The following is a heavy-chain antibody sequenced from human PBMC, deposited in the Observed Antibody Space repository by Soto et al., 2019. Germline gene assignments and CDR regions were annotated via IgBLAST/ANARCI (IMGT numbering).Heavy chain of an antibody. CDR2: IIPILGIA. CDR1: GGTFSSYT. J-gene: IGHJ5*02. D-gene: IGHD6-13*01. V-gene: IGHV1-69*04. CDR3: ARDGSIAAANWFDP. Sequence: SVKVSCKASGGTFSSYTISWVRQAPGQGLEWMGRIIPILGIANYAQKFQGRVTITADKSTSTAYMELSSLRSEDTAVYYCARDGSIAAANWFDPWGQGTLVTVAS.